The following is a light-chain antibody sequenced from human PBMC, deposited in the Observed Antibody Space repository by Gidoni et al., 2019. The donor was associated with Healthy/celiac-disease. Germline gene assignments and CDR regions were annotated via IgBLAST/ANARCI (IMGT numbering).Light chain of an antibody. Sequence: DIQMTQSPSSLSASVGDRVTITCRASQSISSYFNWYQQKPGKAPTLMIYAASSLQSGVPSRFSGSGSGTDFTLTISSLQPEDFATYYCQQSYSTPRTFGQGTKVEIK. J-gene: IGKJ1*01. CDR3: QQSYSTPRT. V-gene: IGKV1-39*01. CDR2: AAS. CDR1: QSISSY.